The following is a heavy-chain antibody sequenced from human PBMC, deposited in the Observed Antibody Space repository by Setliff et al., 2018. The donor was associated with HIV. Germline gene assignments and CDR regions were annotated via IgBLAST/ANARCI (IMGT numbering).Heavy chain of an antibody. V-gene: IGHV4-31*03. CDR2: IYYTGST. J-gene: IGHJ4*02. Sequence: PSETLSLTCTVSGGSISSGDYYWSWIRQHPRKGLEWIGYIYYTGSTYYNPSPKSRVTISVDTSKNQFSLKLSSVTAADTAVYYCARAPLYYGSGSYQTFDYWGQGTLVTVSS. D-gene: IGHD3-10*01. CDR1: GGSISSGDYY. CDR3: ARAPLYYGSGSYQTFDY.